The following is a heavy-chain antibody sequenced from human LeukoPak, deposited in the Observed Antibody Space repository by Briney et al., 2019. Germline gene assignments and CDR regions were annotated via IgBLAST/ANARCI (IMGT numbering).Heavy chain of an antibody. J-gene: IGHJ6*02. CDR1: GFTFSSYT. D-gene: IGHD7-27*01. V-gene: IGHV3-21*01. CDR3: ASDGDHYGMDV. Sequence: GGSLRLSCAGSGFTFSSYTMNWVRQAPGKGLEWVASISYSSDYIYYTDSVKGRFTISRDNAKKSLYLQMNSLRVEDTAVYFCASDGDHYGMDVWGQGTTVTVSS. CDR2: ISYSSDYI.